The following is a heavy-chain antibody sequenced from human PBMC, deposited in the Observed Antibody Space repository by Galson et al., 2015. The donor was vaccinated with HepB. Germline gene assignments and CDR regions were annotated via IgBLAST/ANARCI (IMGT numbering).Heavy chain of an antibody. V-gene: IGHV5-51*01. D-gene: IGHD3-16*01. Sequence: QSGAEVTKPGESLKISCKGSGYDFHNYWIAWVRQMPGKGLEWMGIIHPGDSDTRYSPSFQGQVTISADKSITTAYLQWSSPKASDTAMYYCARGEPTLRAFDIWGQGTMVTVSS. CDR3: ARGEPTLRAFDI. CDR2: IHPGDSDT. J-gene: IGHJ3*02. CDR1: GYDFHNYW.